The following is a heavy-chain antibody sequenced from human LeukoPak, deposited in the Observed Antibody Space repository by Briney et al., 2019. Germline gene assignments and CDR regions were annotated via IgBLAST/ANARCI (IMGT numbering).Heavy chain of an antibody. CDR3: ARMTAGGLHWGYLDY. Sequence: PSETLSLTCTVSGGFMRGYYWSWIRQPPGERLEWIGHIYITGDVNYSPSLRSRVSISIDSSKNQVSLQLSSVTAADTAVYYCARMTAGGLHWGYLDYWGQGTLVAVSS. CDR1: GGFMRGYY. V-gene: IGHV4-59*12. J-gene: IGHJ4*02. D-gene: IGHD7-27*01. CDR2: IYITGDV.